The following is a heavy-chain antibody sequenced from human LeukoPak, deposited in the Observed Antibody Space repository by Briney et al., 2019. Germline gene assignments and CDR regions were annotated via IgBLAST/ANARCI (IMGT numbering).Heavy chain of an antibody. J-gene: IGHJ4*02. V-gene: IGHV4-34*01. CDR1: GGSFSGYY. CDR2: INHSGST. D-gene: IGHD1-26*01. Sequence: PSETLSLTCAVYGGSFSGYYWSWIRQPPGKGLEWIGEINHSGSTNYNPSLKSRVTISVDTSKNQFSLKVTSLTAADTAVYYCARREYSGSYFIIDYWGQGTLVTVSS. CDR3: ARREYSGSYFIIDY.